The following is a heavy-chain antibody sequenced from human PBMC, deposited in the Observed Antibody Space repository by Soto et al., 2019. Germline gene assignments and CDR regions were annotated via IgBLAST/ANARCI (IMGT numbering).Heavy chain of an antibody. Sequence: QVQLVQSGAEVKTPGSSLKVSCKVSGSRFSNYVISWVRQAPGHGLEWLGRIIPIFNSTKYAQNFQGRVTITADKSTRTACLELSSLRSDDTAVYYCAREGRGKKAGYNGLVSLGYWGQGTLVTVSS. D-gene: IGHD2-2*02. J-gene: IGHJ4*02. CDR3: AREGRGKKAGYNGLVSLGY. CDR2: IIPIFNST. V-gene: IGHV1-69*06. CDR1: GSRFSNYV.